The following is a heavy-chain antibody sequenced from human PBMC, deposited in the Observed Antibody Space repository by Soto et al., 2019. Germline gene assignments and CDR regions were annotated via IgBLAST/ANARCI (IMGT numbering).Heavy chain of an antibody. Sequence: LRLSCAASEFTVSSNYMNWVRQAPGTGLEWVSSISSSSSYIYYADSVKGRFTISRDNAKNSLYLQMNSLRAEDTAVYYCARISVTTSYYYYGMDVWGQGTTVTVS. V-gene: IGHV3-21*01. CDR3: ARISVTTSYYYYGMDV. D-gene: IGHD4-4*01. CDR2: ISSSSSYI. J-gene: IGHJ6*02. CDR1: EFTVSSNY.